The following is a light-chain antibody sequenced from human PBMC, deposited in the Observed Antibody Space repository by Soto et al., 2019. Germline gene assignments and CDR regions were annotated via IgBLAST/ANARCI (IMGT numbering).Light chain of an antibody. J-gene: IGLJ1*01. CDR3: SSYEGSYTWI. V-gene: IGLV2-11*01. Sequence: QSVLTQPCSVSGSPGQSVTVSRTRTRRAVAVYSYVSWFLQHRGKAPLLLIYYVTKRPSGVPDRFSGSKSGNTAVLSISRLQAEDEAEYFCSSYEGSYTWIFGSGTKVTV. CDR2: YVT. CDR1: RRAVAVYSY.